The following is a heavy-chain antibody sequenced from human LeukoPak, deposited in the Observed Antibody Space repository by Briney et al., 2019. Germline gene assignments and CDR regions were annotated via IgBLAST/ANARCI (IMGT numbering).Heavy chain of an antibody. D-gene: IGHD1-26*01. V-gene: IGHV3-7*01. CDR2: IKPDGSDI. CDR1: GLTFSDFW. Sequence: GGSLRLSCAVTGLTFSDFWMTWVRQAPGKGLEWVATIKPDGSDIYYVDSAKGRFTISRDNAKNSLYLQMNSLRAEDTAVYYCARDRIGNYWGQGTLVTVSS. J-gene: IGHJ4*02. CDR3: ARDRIGNY.